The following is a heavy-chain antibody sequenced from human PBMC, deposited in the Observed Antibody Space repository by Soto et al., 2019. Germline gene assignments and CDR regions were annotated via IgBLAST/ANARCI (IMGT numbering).Heavy chain of an antibody. CDR2: ISGSGGGT. CDR1: GFTFSTYG. V-gene: IGHV3-23*01. J-gene: IGHJ4*02. Sequence: EVQLLESGGGLEQPGGSLRLSCAASGFTFSTYGMSWVRQAPGKGLEWVSGISGSGGGTYYADSVKGRFTISRDNSKNTLFLQMNSLRAEDTAVYYCAKRGGFSGYDYHFDYWGQGTLVTVSS. D-gene: IGHD5-12*01. CDR3: AKRGGFSGYDYHFDY.